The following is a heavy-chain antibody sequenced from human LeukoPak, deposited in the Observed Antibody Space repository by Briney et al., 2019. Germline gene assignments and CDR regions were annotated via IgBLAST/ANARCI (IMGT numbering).Heavy chain of an antibody. CDR2: ISGSGGST. CDR3: AKDFEYSGYSSSNFDY. D-gene: IGHD6-13*01. Sequence: GGSLRLSCAASGFTFSSYAMSWVRQAPGKGLEWVSGISGSGGSTYYADSVKGRFTISRDNSKNTLFLQMNSLRAEDTAVYYCAKDFEYSGYSSSNFDYWGQGALVTVSS. CDR1: GFTFSSYA. J-gene: IGHJ4*02. V-gene: IGHV3-23*01.